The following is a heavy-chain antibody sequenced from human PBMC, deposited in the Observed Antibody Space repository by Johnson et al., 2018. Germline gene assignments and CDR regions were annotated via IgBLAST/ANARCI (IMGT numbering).Heavy chain of an antibody. D-gene: IGHD6-13*01. V-gene: IGHV4-59*01. Sequence: QVQLQESGPGLVKPSETLSLTCIVSGGSTSLYYWNWIRQPPGKGLEWIGHIYYSGSADYNPSLKSRVTLSVDTSKNQFSLSLSSVTAADTAIYFCARSTYGSSGGRMDVWGQGTTVIVSS. CDR1: GGSTSLYY. CDR3: ARSTYGSSGGRMDV. CDR2: IYYSGSA. J-gene: IGHJ6*02.